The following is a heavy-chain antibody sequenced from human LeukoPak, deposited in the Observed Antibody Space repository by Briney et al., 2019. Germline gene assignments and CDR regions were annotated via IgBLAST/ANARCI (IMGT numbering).Heavy chain of an antibody. CDR2: IIPILGIA. CDR3: ARDPGVCSGGSCHTSWRIIYGMDV. D-gene: IGHD2-15*01. J-gene: IGHJ6*02. V-gene: IGHV1-69*04. Sequence: ASVTVSFTASGGTFSSYAISWVRQAPGQGLDWMGSIIPILGIANYAQKFQGRVTITADKSTSTAYMELSSLGSEDTAVYYCARDPGVCSGGSCHTSWRIIYGMDVWGQGTTVTVSS. CDR1: GGTFSSYA.